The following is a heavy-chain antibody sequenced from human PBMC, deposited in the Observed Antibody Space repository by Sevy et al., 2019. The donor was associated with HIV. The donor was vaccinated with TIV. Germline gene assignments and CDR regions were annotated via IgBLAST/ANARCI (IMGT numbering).Heavy chain of an antibody. V-gene: IGHV4-34*01. CDR1: GGSFSGYY. CDR3: ARHNGSSSYYHGMDV. CDR2: INHSGST. J-gene: IGHJ6*02. Sequence: SETLSLTCAVYGGSFSGYYWSWIRQPPGKGLEWIGEINHSGSTNYNPSLKSRVTISVDTSKNQFSLKLSSVTAADTAVYYRARHNGSSSYYHGMDVWGQGTTVTVSS. D-gene: IGHD2-8*01.